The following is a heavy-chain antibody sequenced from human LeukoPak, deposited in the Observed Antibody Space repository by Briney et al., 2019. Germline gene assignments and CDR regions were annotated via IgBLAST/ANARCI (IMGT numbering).Heavy chain of an antibody. J-gene: IGHJ3*02. CDR1: GYTFTGYY. D-gene: IGHD3-22*01. Sequence: GASVKVSCKASGYTFTGYYMHWVRQAPGQGLEWMGRIIPIFGTANYAQKFQGRVTITTDESTSTAYMELSSQRSEDTAVYYCANDYYDSSGYSDASDIWGQGTMVTVSS. V-gene: IGHV1-69*05. CDR3: ANDYYDSSGYSDASDI. CDR2: IIPIFGTA.